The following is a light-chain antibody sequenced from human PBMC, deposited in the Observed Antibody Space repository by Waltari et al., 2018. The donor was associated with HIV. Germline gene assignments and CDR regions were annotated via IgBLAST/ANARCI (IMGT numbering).Light chain of an antibody. CDR1: RDIATY. CDR2: AAS. J-gene: IGKJ5*01. V-gene: IGKV1-9*01. Sequence: DIPLTQSPSFLSAYVGDRVTINCRASRDIATYLVWYQQKPGKAPRLLIHAASTLQSGVPARFSGSGSETESTLTISSLLPEDFATYSCQQLHTYPLTFAQRTRVEIE. CDR3: QQLHTYPLT.